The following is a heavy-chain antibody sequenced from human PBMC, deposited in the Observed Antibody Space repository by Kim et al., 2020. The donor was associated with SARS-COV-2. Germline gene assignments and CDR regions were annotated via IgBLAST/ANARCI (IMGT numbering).Heavy chain of an antibody. J-gene: IGHJ5*02. CDR3: ARRGKSRWVDP. Sequence: FYTPSLKSPVTISRDTHKKLFSLKVKSVTAADTAVYYCARRGKSRWVDPWGQGSLVTVSS. V-gene: IGHV4-39*01.